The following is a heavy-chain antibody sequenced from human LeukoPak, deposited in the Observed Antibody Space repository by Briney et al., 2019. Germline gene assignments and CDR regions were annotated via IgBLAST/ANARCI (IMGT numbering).Heavy chain of an antibody. CDR3: ARGLGGIVAAAFDY. J-gene: IGHJ4*02. Sequence: ASVKVTCKASVYTFTSYGISWVRQAPGQGLEWMGWISAYNGNTNYAQKLQGRVTMTTDTSTSTAYMELRSLRSDDTAVYYCARGLGGIVAAAFDYSGQGTLVTVSS. D-gene: IGHD6-13*01. V-gene: IGHV1-18*01. CDR1: VYTFTSYG. CDR2: ISAYNGNT.